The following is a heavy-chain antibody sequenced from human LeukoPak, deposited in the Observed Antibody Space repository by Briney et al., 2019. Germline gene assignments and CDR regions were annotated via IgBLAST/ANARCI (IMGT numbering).Heavy chain of an antibody. D-gene: IGHD2-8*01. CDR1: GYTFTCYY. V-gene: IGHV1-2*02. Sequence: ASVKVSCKASGYTFTCYYMHWVRQAPGQGLEWMGWINPNSGGTNYAQKFQGRVTMTRDTSISTAYMELSRLRSDDTAVYYCARESPYSTNGVCYMGVDYWGQGTLVTVSS. J-gene: IGHJ4*02. CDR3: ARESPYSTNGVCYMGVDY. CDR2: INPNSGGT.